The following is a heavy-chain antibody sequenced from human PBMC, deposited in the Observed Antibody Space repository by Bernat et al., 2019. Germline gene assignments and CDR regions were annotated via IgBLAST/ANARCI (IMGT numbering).Heavy chain of an antibody. Sequence: QVQLVESGGGVVQPGRSLRLSCAASGFTFSSYGMHWVRQAPGKGLEWVAVIWYDGSNKYYADSVKGRFTISRDNSKNTLYLQMNSLRDGDTAVYYCAMSISGLVWFDPWGQGTLVTFSS. J-gene: IGHJ5*02. CDR2: IWYDGSNK. V-gene: IGHV3-33*01. CDR1: GFTFSSYG. D-gene: IGHD3-10*01. CDR3: AMSISGLVWFDP.